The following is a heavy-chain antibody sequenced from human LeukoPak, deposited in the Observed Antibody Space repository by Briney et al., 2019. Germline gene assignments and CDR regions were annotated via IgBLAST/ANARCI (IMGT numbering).Heavy chain of an antibody. Sequence: SETLSLTCAVYGGSFSGYYWSWIRQPPGKGLEWIGEINHSGSTNYNPSLKSRVTISVDTSKNQFSLKLSSVTAADTAVYYCARGGGSYRYTATWGQGTLVTVSS. V-gene: IGHV4-34*01. CDR2: INHSGST. D-gene: IGHD3-16*02. CDR3: ARGGGSYRYTAT. J-gene: IGHJ5*02. CDR1: GGSFSGYY.